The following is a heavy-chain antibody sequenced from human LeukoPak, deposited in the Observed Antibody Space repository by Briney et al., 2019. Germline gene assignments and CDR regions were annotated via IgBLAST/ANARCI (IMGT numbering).Heavy chain of an antibody. CDR1: GFTFSNAW. CDR2: IKSKTDGGTK. CDR3: TTGNCRSFSY. D-gene: IGHD1-1*01. J-gene: IGHJ4*02. V-gene: IGHV3-15*01. Sequence: GGSLRLSCAASGFTFSNAWVNWVRQAPGKGLEWVCRIKSKTDGGTKDYVAPVKGRFTISRDNSKIKLHLQVNSLNTEDTDVYYCTTGNCRSFSYWGQGTLVTVSA.